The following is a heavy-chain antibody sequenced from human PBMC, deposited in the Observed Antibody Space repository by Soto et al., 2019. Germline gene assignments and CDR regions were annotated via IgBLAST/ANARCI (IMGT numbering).Heavy chain of an antibody. CDR2: IYSGGRT. D-gene: IGHD5-18*01. J-gene: IGHJ4*02. CDR1: GFTVSSNY. CDR3: ARDPGRSYGPD. V-gene: IGHV3-66*01. Sequence: EVQLVESGGGLVQPGGSLRLSCAASGFTVSSNYMSWVRQAPGKGLEWASVIYSGGRTYYADSVKGRFTISRDNSKNTLYLQMNSLRAEDTAVYYCARDPGRSYGPDWGQGTLVTVSS.